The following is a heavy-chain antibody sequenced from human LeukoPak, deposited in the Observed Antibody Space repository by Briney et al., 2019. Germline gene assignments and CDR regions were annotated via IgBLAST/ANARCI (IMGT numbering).Heavy chain of an antibody. D-gene: IGHD2-2*02. J-gene: IGHJ5*02. V-gene: IGHV3-33*01. CDR1: GFTFSSYG. CDR3: ARGDLYRGVNLLNWFDP. CDR2: IWYDGSNK. Sequence: PGGSLRLXCAASGFTFSSYGMHWARQAPGKGLEWVAVIWYDGSNKYYADSVKGRFTISRDNSKNTLYLQMNSLRAEDTAVYYCARGDLYRGVNLLNWFDPWGQGTLVTVSS.